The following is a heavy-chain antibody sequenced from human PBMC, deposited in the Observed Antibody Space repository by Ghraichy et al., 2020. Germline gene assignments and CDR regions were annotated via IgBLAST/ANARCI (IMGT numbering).Heavy chain of an antibody. J-gene: IGHJ6*02. Sequence: GGSLRLSCAASGLTFSSYAMSWVRQAPGKGLEWVSGISGSGRSTYNADSVKGRFTISRDNSKNTLYLQMNSLRADDTAVYYCAKVVETPKVRLLGRNYGMDVWGQGTTVTVSS. CDR1: GLTFSSYA. CDR3: AKVVETPKVRLLGRNYGMDV. V-gene: IGHV3-23*01. D-gene: IGHD5-18*01. CDR2: ISGSGRST.